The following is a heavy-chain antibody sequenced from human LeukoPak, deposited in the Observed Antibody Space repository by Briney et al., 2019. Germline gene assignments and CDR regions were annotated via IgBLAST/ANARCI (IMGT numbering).Heavy chain of an antibody. Sequence: GGSLRLSCAASGFTFSSYAMHWVRQAPGKGLEWVAVISYDGSNKYYADSVKGRFTISRDNSKNTLYLQMNSLRAEDTAVYYCARDRAEQQLAIRWYFDLWGRGTLVTVSS. V-gene: IGHV3-30*04. CDR2: ISYDGSNK. D-gene: IGHD6-13*01. CDR1: GFTFSSYA. CDR3: ARDRAEQQLAIRWYFDL. J-gene: IGHJ2*01.